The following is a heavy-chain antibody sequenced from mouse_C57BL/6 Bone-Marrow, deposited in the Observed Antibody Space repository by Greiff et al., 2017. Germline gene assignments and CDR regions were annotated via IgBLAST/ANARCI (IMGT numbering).Heavy chain of an antibody. CDR3: ARCTTVVADYFDY. CDR1: GYTFTDYN. D-gene: IGHD1-1*01. J-gene: IGHJ2*01. CDR2: INPNNGGT. V-gene: IGHV1-18*01. Sequence: EVKLEESGPELVKPGASVKIPCKASGYTFTDYNMDWVKQSHGKSLEWIGDINPNNGGTIYNQKFKGKATLTVDKSSSTAYMELRSLTSEDTAVDDSARCTTVVADYFDYWGQGTTLTVSS.